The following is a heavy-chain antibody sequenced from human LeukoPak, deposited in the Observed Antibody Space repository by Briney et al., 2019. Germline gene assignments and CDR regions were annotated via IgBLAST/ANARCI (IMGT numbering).Heavy chain of an antibody. V-gene: IGHV4-39*02. CDR2: IYYSGST. D-gene: IGHD3-9*01. CDR3: TGGSYDVLTGRSTLGEY. J-gene: IGHJ4*02. CDR1: GGSITGSSYY. Sequence: SETLSLTCTISGGSITGSSYYWGWIRQSPGKGLEWIGNIYYSGSTYFNSSLKSRVTISIDTSKNHFSLRLTSVTASDTAVYFCTGGSYDVLTGRSTLGEYWGQGTLVAVSS.